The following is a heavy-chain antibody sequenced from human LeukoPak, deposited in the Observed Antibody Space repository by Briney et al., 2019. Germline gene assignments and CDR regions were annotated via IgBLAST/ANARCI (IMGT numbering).Heavy chain of an antibody. Sequence: GGSLRLSCAASGFTFSSYSMNWVRQAPGKGLEWVSYISSSSPIYYADSVKGRITISRDNAKNSLYLQMNSLRAEDTAVYYCARASKQLVYYYYYMDVWGKGTTVTVSS. CDR3: ARASKQLVYYYYYMDV. CDR1: GFTFSSYS. V-gene: IGHV3-48*01. J-gene: IGHJ6*03. D-gene: IGHD6-13*01. CDR2: ISSSSPI.